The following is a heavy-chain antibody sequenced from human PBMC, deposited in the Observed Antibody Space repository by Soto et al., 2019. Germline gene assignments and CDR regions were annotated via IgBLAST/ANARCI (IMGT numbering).Heavy chain of an antibody. CDR3: ARGTRYGDYEYYCDY. V-gene: IGHV4-59*01. D-gene: IGHD4-17*01. CDR1: GGSISSYF. CDR2: ISYSGST. J-gene: IGHJ4*02. Sequence: QVQLQESGPGLVKPSETLSLTCTVSGGSISSYFWNWIRQPPGKGLESIGYISYSGSTNYSPSLKRRVTISVDTSKNQFSLKLSSVTAADTAVYYCARGTRYGDYEYYCDYWGQGTLVIVSS.